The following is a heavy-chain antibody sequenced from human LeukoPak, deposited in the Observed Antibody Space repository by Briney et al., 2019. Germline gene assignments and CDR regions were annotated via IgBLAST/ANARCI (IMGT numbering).Heavy chain of an antibody. V-gene: IGHV3-7*01. CDR1: GFTFSSYW. Sequence: PGGSLRLSCAASGFTFSSYWMSWVRQAPGKGLEWVANIKQDGSEKHYVDSVKGRFTISRDNAKNSLYLQMNSLRAEDTAVYYCARKGWLQYYYYMDVWGKGTTVTVSS. D-gene: IGHD3-9*01. J-gene: IGHJ6*03. CDR3: ARKGWLQYYYYMDV. CDR2: IKQDGSEK.